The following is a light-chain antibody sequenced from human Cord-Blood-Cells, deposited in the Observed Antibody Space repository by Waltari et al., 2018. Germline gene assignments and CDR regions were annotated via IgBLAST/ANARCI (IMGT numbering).Light chain of an antibody. CDR1: QSVLYSSNNKNY. CDR2: WAS. V-gene: IGKV4-1*01. J-gene: IGKJ1*01. CDR3: QQYYSTPT. Sequence: DIVMTQYPDSLAVSLGERATIHCKSSQSVLYSSNNKNYLAWYQQKPGQPPKLLIYWASTRESGVPDRFSGSGSGTDFTLTISSLQAEDVAVYYCQQYYSTPTFGQGTKVESK.